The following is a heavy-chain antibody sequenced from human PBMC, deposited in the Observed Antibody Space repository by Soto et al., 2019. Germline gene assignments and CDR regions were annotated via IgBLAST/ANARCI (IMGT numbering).Heavy chain of an antibody. D-gene: IGHD3-10*01. CDR2: INHSGST. Sequence: QVQLQQWGAGLLKPSETLSLTCAVYGGSFSGYYWSWIRQPPGKGLEWIGEINHSGSTNYNPSLKSRVTIAVDTSKNQLSLKLSSVTAADTAVYYCARGRGGAYYYGSGSYYWGQGTLVTVSS. CDR1: GGSFSGYY. CDR3: ARGRGGAYYYGSGSYY. V-gene: IGHV4-34*01. J-gene: IGHJ4*02.